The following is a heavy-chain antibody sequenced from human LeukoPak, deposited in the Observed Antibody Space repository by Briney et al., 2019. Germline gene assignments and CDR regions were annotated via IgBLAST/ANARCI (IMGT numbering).Heavy chain of an antibody. V-gene: IGHV4-34*01. D-gene: IGHD3-10*01. CDR2: INHSGST. J-gene: IGHJ4*02. CDR1: GGSFSGYY. Sequence: SETLSLTCAVYGGSFSGYYWSWIRQPPGKGLEWIGEINHSGSTNYNPSLKSRVTISVGTSKNQFSLKLSSVTAADTAVYYCASLRVTMVRGVMPHYWGQGTLVTVSS. CDR3: ASLRVTMVRGVMPHY.